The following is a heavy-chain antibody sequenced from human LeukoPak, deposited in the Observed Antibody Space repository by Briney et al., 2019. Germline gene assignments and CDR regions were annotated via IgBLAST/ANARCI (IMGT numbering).Heavy chain of an antibody. Sequence: PGGSLRLSCAASGFTFSSYGMSWVRQAPGKGLERVSSISNSGDNTYYPDSVNGRFTISRDNSKNTLYLQMNSLRAEDTAIYYCAKDNHGGVTYYMHVWGKGTTVTISS. D-gene: IGHD2-21*02. J-gene: IGHJ6*03. CDR3: AKDNHGGVTYYMHV. V-gene: IGHV3-23*01. CDR1: GFTFSSYG. CDR2: ISNSGDNT.